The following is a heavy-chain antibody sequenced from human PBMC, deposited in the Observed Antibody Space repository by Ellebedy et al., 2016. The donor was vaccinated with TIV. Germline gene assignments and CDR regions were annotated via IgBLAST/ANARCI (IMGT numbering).Heavy chain of an antibody. CDR2: INPNSGGT. CDR3: ARGKVGSRGWFDP. D-gene: IGHD1-26*01. V-gene: IGHV1-2*02. CDR1: GYTFTGYY. Sequence: AASVKVSCKASGYTFTGYYMHWVRQAPGQGLEWMGWINPNSGGTNYAQKFQGRVTMTRDTSISTAYMELSRLRSDDTAVYYCARGKVGSRGWFDPWGQGTLVTVSS. J-gene: IGHJ5*02.